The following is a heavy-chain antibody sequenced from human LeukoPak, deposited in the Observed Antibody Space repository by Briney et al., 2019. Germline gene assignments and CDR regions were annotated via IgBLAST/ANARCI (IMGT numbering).Heavy chain of an antibody. CDR1: GYTFTGYY. V-gene: IGHV1-2*02. Sequence: GASVKVSCKASGYTFTGYYMHWVRQAPGQGLEWMGWINPNSGGTNYVQKFQGRVTMTRDTSISTAYMELSRLRSDDTAVYYCARVSSSNWFDPWGQGTLVTVSS. CDR2: INPNSGGT. CDR3: ARVSSSNWFDP. J-gene: IGHJ5*02. D-gene: IGHD6-6*01.